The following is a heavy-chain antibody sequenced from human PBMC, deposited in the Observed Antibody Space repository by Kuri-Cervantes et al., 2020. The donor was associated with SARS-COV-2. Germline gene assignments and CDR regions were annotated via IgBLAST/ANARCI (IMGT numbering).Heavy chain of an antibody. D-gene: IGHD2-2*02. J-gene: IGHJ4*02. V-gene: IGHV4-34*01. CDR1: GGSFSGYY. CDR3: ARGDCSSTSCYTWGAENY. Sequence: SQTLSLTCAVYGGSFSGYYWSWIRQPPGKGLEWIGEINHSGSTNYNPSLKSRVTISVDTSKNQFSLKLNSVTAADTAVYYCARGDCSSTSCYTWGAENYWGQGTRVTVSS. CDR2: INHSGST.